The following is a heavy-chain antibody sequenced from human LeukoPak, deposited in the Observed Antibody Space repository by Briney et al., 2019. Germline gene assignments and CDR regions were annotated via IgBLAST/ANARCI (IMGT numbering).Heavy chain of an antibody. D-gene: IGHD6-19*01. CDR3: ARDPRVAVASDY. CDR1: GFTFSSYW. J-gene: IGHJ4*02. Sequence: GGSLRLSFAASGFTFSSYWMHWVRQASGKGLVWVSRINTDGSSTSYADSVKGRFTISRDNAKNTLYLQMNSLRAEDTAVYYCARDPRVAVASDYWGQGTLVAVSS. CDR2: INTDGSST. V-gene: IGHV3-74*01.